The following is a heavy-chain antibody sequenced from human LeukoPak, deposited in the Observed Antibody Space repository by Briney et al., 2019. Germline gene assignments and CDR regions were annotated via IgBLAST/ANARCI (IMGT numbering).Heavy chain of an antibody. J-gene: IGHJ4*02. CDR2: IYHTGST. Sequence: PSETLSLPCTVSGGSISSYYWSWIRQPPGKGLEWIANIYHTGSTNYNPSLSSRVTISIDTAKNQFSLKLTSVTAADTAVHYCARRGRNSSGWQDYLWGQGTLVTVSS. CDR3: ARRGRNSSGWQDYL. D-gene: IGHD6-25*01. CDR1: GGSISSYY. V-gene: IGHV4-59*01.